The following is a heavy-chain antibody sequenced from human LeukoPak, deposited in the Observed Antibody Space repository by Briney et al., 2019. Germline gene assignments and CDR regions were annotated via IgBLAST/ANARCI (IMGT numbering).Heavy chain of an antibody. Sequence: SETLSLTCAVYDGSLSGYYWSWIRQPPEKGLEWIGENNHSGSSNYNPSLKGRVTISVDTSKNQIFLKLSSVTAADTAVYYCATVGYCSGGGCYEVAFDIWGQGTMVTVSS. V-gene: IGHV4-34*01. CDR3: ATVGYCSGGGCYEVAFDI. J-gene: IGHJ3*02. D-gene: IGHD2-15*01. CDR1: DGSLSGYY. CDR2: NNHSGSS.